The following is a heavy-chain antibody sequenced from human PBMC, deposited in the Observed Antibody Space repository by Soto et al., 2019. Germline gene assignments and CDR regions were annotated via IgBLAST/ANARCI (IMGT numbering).Heavy chain of an antibody. CDR3: ARDPYHVLMVKAPSLYGMDV. CDR2: ISTYNGNT. V-gene: IGHV1-18*01. Sequence: QVQLVQSGAEVKKPGASVKVSCKASGYTFTTYDISWVRQAPGQGLEWMGRISTYNGNTNYPQSLQGRLTMTTDTATTTDYMELRSLRSDDTAVYYCARDPYHVLMVKAPSLYGMDVWGQGTTVIVSS. CDR1: GYTFTTYD. J-gene: IGHJ6*02. D-gene: IGHD2-8*01.